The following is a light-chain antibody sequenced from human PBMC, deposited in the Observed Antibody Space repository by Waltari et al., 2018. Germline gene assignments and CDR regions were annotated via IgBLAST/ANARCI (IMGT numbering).Light chain of an antibody. Sequence: QSALTQPASVSGSPGQSITISCAGTSSDVGAYTYVSWYQHHPGKAPKLIIYDVNSRPSVVSNRVSGSKSGNTASLTISELQAEDEADYYCSAFTSDSTWVFGAGTKLTVL. CDR3: SAFTSDSTWV. CDR1: SSDVGAYTY. V-gene: IGLV2-14*03. J-gene: IGLJ2*01. CDR2: DVN.